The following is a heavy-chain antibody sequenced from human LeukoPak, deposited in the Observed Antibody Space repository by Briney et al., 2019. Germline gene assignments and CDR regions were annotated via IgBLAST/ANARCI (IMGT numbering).Heavy chain of an antibody. D-gene: IGHD5-12*01. CDR3: ARHTRPGYSGYENAFGI. CDR2: FYDSGNT. CDR1: GGSISSSSYY. V-gene: IGHV4-39*01. Sequence: PSETLSLTCIVSGGSISSSSYYWDWIRQAPGEGLEWIGNFYDSGNTRYNPSLKSRVTISGDTSKNQFSLKLTSVTAADTAVYYCARHTRPGYSGYENAFGIWGQGTMVTVSS. J-gene: IGHJ3*02.